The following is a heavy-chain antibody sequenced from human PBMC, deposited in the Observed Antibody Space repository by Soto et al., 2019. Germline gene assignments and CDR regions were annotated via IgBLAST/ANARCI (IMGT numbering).Heavy chain of an antibody. Sequence: QVQRVQSGTEVRTPGSSVKVSCKASGDSLENLAISWVRQAPGQGFEWMGGVIPVLGTTDYAQNLQDRLTITADESTTTVFMELSSLKSEDTAVYFCARDGRTLRYLEWPAAFDSWGQGTLVTVSS. CDR2: VIPVLGTT. CDR1: GDSLENLA. CDR3: ARDGRTLRYLEWPAAFDS. V-gene: IGHV1-69*01. J-gene: IGHJ5*01. D-gene: IGHD3-3*01.